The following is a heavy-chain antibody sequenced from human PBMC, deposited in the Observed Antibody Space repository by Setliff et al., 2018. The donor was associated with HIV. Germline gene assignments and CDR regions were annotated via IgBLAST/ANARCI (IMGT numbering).Heavy chain of an antibody. V-gene: IGHV3-21*01. CDR2: ISSTGRYI. J-gene: IGHJ4*02. CDR1: GFTFSKFS. Sequence: GGSLRLSCAASGFTFSKFSMSWVRQAPGKGLEWISSISSTGRYIGYADSLRGRFTISRDNARRNSLYLHLIDLGAEDTAIYYCARDAYGDSYFDYWGQGTLVTVSS. CDR3: ARDAYGDSYFDY. D-gene: IGHD4-17*01.